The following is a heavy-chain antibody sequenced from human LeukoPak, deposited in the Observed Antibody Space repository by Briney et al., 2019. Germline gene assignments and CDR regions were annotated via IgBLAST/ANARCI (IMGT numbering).Heavy chain of an antibody. CDR3: ARGGNSGWRTPNDDY. D-gene: IGHD6-19*01. V-gene: IGHV1-18*01. J-gene: IGHJ4*02. CDR2: ISFYNDNT. CDR1: GYTFTRYG. Sequence: SVKVSCKASGYTFTRYGISWVRQAPGQGLEWMGWISFYNDNTNYAQKLQGRVTMTTDTSTGTAYMELRSLRSDDTAVYYCARGGNSGWRTPNDDYWGQGTLVTVSS.